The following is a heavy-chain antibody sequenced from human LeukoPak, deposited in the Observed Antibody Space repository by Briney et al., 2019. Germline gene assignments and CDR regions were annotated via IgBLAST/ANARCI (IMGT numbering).Heavy chain of an antibody. J-gene: IGHJ4*02. V-gene: IGHV1-69*04. CDR2: IIPILGIA. Sequence: ASVKVSCKASGGTFSSYAISWVRQAPGQGLEWMGRIIPILGIANYAQKFQGRVTITADKSTSTAYMELSSLRSEDTAAYYSARDSPGWYTDYWGQGTLVTVSS. CDR1: GGTFSSYA. CDR3: ARDSPGWYTDY. D-gene: IGHD6-19*01.